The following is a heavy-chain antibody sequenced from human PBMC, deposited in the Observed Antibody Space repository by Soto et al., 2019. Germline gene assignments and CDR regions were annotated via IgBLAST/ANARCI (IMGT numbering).Heavy chain of an antibody. V-gene: IGHV3-49*04. J-gene: IGHJ6*01. CDR3: ARVVLKVTYYYCYGMEF. Sequence: GGSLRLSCSGSWFTLGDFAMSCVRQAPGKGLEWVAFIRTQLHGATTEHAATVKGRFTISRDNSKNTLYLQMNSLRAEDTAVYYCARVVLKVTYYYCYGMEFWGQGTTVTVSS. D-gene: IGHD3-22*01. CDR1: WFTLGDFA. CDR2: IRTQLHGATT.